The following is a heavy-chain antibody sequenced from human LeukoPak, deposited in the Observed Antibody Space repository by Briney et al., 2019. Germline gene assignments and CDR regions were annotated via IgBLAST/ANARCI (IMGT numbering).Heavy chain of an antibody. D-gene: IGHD3-9*01. J-gene: IGHJ3*02. Sequence: SETLSLTCTVSGYSISSGYYWGWIRQPPGKGLEWTGSLDHSGSTYYNPSLKSRITISVDTSKNQFSLKLSSVTAADTAVYYCARLRITINAFDIWGQGTMVTVSS. CDR3: ARLRITINAFDI. CDR1: GYSISSGYY. V-gene: IGHV4-38-2*02. CDR2: LDHSGST.